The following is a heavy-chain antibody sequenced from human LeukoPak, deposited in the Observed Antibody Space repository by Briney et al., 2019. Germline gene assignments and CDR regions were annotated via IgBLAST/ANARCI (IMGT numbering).Heavy chain of an antibody. CDR2: INHSGST. CDR1: GGSVRGYY. D-gene: IGHD5-12*01. Sequence: PSETLSLTCAVYGGSVRGYYWSWIRQPPGKGLEWIGEINHSGSTNYNPSLKSRVTISVDTSKNQFSLKLSSVTAADTAVYYCARGGYSGYAHWGQGTLVTVSS. J-gene: IGHJ4*02. CDR3: ARGGYSGYAH. V-gene: IGHV4-34*01.